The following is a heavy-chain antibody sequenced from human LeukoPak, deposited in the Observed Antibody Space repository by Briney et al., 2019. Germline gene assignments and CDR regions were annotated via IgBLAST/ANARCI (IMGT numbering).Heavy chain of an antibody. CDR3: ARAEIVVVVAATHNDAFDI. V-gene: IGHV4-4*07. CDR1: GGSISSYF. D-gene: IGHD2-15*01. Sequence: PETLSLTCTVSGGSISSYFCSWIRQPAGKGLEWIGRIHTSGSTNYNSSLKSRVTISVDTSKNQFSLKLSSVTAADTAVYYCARAEIVVVVAATHNDAFDIWGQGTMVTVSS. CDR2: IHTSGST. J-gene: IGHJ3*02.